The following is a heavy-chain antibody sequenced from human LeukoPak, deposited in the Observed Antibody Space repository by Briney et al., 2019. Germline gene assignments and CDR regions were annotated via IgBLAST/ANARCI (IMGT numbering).Heavy chain of an antibody. D-gene: IGHD2-15*01. J-gene: IGHJ5*02. CDR1: GYTFTVYY. Sequence: ASVNVSCKASGYTFTVYYMHWVRQAPGQGLEWMGWINPNSGGTNYAQKFQGRVTMTTDTSTSTAYMELRSLRSDDTAVYYCARDRRVVVAASNWFDHWGQGTLVTVSS. CDR3: ARDRRVVVAASNWFDH. V-gene: IGHV1-2*02. CDR2: INPNSGGT.